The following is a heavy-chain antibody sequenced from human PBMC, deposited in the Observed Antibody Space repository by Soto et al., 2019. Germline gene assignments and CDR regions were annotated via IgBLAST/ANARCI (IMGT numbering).Heavy chain of an antibody. V-gene: IGHV4-39*01. Sequence: SETLSLTCTVSGGSISSSSYYWGWIRQPPGKGLEWIGSIYYSGSTYYNPSLKSRVTISVDTSKNQFSLKLSSVTAADTAVYYCARSYYDSSGYYYAPPIWGQGTMVTVS. CDR3: ARSYYDSSGYYYAPPI. CDR1: GGSISSSSYY. D-gene: IGHD3-22*01. J-gene: IGHJ3*02. CDR2: IYYSGST.